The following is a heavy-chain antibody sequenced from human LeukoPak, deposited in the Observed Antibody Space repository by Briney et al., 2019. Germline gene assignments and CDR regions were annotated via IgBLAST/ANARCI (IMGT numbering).Heavy chain of an antibody. CDR2: IIPNSGAT. V-gene: IGHV1-2*06. Sequence: ASVKVSCKASGYIFTAYDLHWVRQAPGLGLEWMGRIIPNSGATNYAQNFQGRVTLTRDTSISTTYMELSRLSPDDTAIYYCARGISGGFDIRGQGTMVTVSS. J-gene: IGHJ3*02. D-gene: IGHD2-21*01. CDR3: ARGISGGFDI. CDR1: GYIFTAYD.